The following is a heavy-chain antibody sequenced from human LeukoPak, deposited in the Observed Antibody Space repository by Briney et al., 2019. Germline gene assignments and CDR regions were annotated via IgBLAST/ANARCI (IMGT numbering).Heavy chain of an antibody. CDR2: MRDTVNT. CDR1: DVSISSHY. Sequence: SETLSLTCSVSDVSISSHYWSWLRQPPGKGLEWIAYMRDTVNTKDNPSFKSRLTLSADTSKNQFSLRLSSVTAADSAVYYCATIKRGNIYGYFDFLGQGILVTVSS. CDR3: ATIKRGNIYGYFDF. D-gene: IGHD5-18*01. V-gene: IGHV4-59*11. J-gene: IGHJ4*02.